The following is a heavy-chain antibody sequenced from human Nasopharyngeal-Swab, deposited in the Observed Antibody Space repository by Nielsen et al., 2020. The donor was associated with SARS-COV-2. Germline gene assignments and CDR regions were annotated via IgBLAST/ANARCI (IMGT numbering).Heavy chain of an antibody. V-gene: IGHV3-7*01. D-gene: IGHD3-10*01. Sequence: GESLKISCAASGFTFSSYWMSWVRQAPGKGLEWVANIKQDGSEKYYVDSVKGRFTISRDNAKNSLYLQMHSLRAEDTAVYYCARDPLTYYYGSGNYYNEYYFDYWGQGTLVTVSS. J-gene: IGHJ4*02. CDR1: GFTFSSYW. CDR3: ARDPLTYYYGSGNYYNEYYFDY. CDR2: IKQDGSEK.